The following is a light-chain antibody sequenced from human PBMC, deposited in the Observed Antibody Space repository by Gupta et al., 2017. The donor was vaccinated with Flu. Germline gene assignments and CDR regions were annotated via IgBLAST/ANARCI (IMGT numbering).Light chain of an antibody. CDR3: GTWDRSLSAGG. V-gene: IGLV1-51*02. CDR2: GDD. CDR1: SSNIGGHY. J-gene: IGLJ3*02. Sequence: QSVLTQPPPVSAASGQKGTISCSGSSSNIGGHYVSWYQQVPGTAPKLLIYGDDKRPSGIPDRFSASKSGTTATLGITGLQTGDEADYYCGTWDRSLSAGGFGGGTKLTVL.